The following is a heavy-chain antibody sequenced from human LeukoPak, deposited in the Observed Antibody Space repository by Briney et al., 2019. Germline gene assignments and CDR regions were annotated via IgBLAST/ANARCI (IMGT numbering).Heavy chain of an antibody. D-gene: IGHD5-18*01. CDR2: IIPIFGTT. CDR3: ARAYTAVVLDY. J-gene: IGHJ4*02. Sequence: SVNVSCKASGGTFSNYAITWVRQAPGQGLEWMGEIIPIFGTTNYAQKFQGRVTMTRNTSISTAYMELSSLRSEDTAVYYCARAYTAVVLDYWGQGTLVTVSS. V-gene: IGHV1-69*05. CDR1: GGTFSNYA.